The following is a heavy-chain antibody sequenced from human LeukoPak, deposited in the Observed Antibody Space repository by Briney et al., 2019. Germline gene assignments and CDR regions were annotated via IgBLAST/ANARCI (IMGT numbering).Heavy chain of an antibody. CDR1: GGSISDYY. CDR2: INHSGST. Sequence: SETLSLTCTVSGGSISDYYRGWIRQPPGKGLEWIGEINHSGSTNYNPSLKSRVTISVDTSKNQFSLKLSSVTAADTAVYFCASGSANWFDPWGQGTLVTVSS. J-gene: IGHJ5*02. CDR3: ASGSANWFDP. V-gene: IGHV4-34*01.